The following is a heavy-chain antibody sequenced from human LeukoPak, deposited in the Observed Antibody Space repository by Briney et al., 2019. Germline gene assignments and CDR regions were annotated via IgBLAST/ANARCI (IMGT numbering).Heavy chain of an antibody. CDR1: GGSISSYY. D-gene: IGHD2/OR15-2a*01. Sequence: SETLSLTCTVSGGSISSYYWSWTRQPPGKGLEWIAYISDIGSINYNPSLKSRVTISLDTSKNQFSLRLSSVTAADTAVYYCAGHHPRNTVDFWGQGTLVTVSS. CDR3: AGHHPRNTVDF. V-gene: IGHV4-59*08. CDR2: ISDIGSI. J-gene: IGHJ4*02.